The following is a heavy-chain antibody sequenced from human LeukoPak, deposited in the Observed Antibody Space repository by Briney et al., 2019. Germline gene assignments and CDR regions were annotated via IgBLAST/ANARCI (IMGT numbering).Heavy chain of an antibody. CDR3: ARGRVVDGFDY. D-gene: IGHD3/OR15-3a*01. CDR1: GFTVSTSY. J-gene: IGHJ4*02. CDR2: IYSGGNS. Sequence: PGGSLRLSCAASGFTVSTSYMSWVRQAPGKGPEWVSVIYSGGNSYYADSVKGRFTISRDNSKNTLYLQMNSLRAEDTAVYYCARGRVVDGFDYWGRGTLVTVSS. V-gene: IGHV3-53*01.